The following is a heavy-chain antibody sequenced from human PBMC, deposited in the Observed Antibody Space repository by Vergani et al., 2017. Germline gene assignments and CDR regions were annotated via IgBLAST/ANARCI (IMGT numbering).Heavy chain of an antibody. V-gene: IGHV1-18*01. CDR3: AREGIAAAGRGYYYYYYMDV. D-gene: IGHD6-13*01. Sequence: QVQLVQSGAEVKKPGSSVKVSCKASGGTFSSYAISWVRQAPGQGLEWMGGISAYNGNTNYAQKLQGRVTMTTDTSTSTAYMELRSLRSEDTAVYYCAREGIAAAGRGYYYYYYMDVWGKGTTVTVSS. CDR1: GGTFSSYA. CDR2: ISAYNGNT. J-gene: IGHJ6*03.